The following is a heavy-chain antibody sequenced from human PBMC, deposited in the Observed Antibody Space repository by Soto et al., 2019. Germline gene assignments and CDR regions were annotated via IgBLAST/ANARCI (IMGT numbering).Heavy chain of an antibody. CDR3: ARRNPNFPFDL. CDR1: GFTFTSHD. CDR2: IDGGGGDI. D-gene: IGHD7-27*01. J-gene: IGHJ4*02. V-gene: IGHV3-23*01. Sequence: QLLESGGGLVQPGGSLRLSCAASGFTFTSHDMNWVRQAPGKGLEWVSYIDGGGGDIKHADSVKGRFTIFRDNSKNTVYLQMNSLRVEDTAIYFRARRNPNFPFDLWGQGTLVAVS.